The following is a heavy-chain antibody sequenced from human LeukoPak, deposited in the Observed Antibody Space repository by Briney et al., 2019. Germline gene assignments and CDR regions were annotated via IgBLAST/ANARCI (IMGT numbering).Heavy chain of an antibody. Sequence: SETLSLTCAVYGGSFSGYYWSWIRQPPGKGLEWIGEINHSGSTNYNPSLKSRVTISVDTSKNQFSLKLSSVTAADTAVYYCARAYYDFWSGYRYYYYGMDVWGQGTTVTVSS. J-gene: IGHJ6*02. CDR1: GGSFSGYY. D-gene: IGHD3-3*01. CDR3: ARAYYDFWSGYRYYYYGMDV. CDR2: INHSGST. V-gene: IGHV4-34*01.